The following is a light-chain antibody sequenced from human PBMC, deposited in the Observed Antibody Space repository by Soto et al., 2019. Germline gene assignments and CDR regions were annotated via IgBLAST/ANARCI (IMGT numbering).Light chain of an antibody. CDR1: QSVRSSY. CDR3: QHRMNWPWT. V-gene: IGKV3D-20*02. Sequence: EIVLTQSPGTLSLSPGERATLSCRASQSVRSSYLAWYRQKPGQAPRLLIYGATSRATGIPDRFSGSGSGTDFTLTISRLEPEDFAVYYCQHRMNWPWTFGQGTKVDIK. CDR2: GAT. J-gene: IGKJ1*01.